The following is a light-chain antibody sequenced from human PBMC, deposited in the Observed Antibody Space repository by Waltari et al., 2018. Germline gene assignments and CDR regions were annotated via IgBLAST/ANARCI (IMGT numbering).Light chain of an antibody. CDR2: AAS. J-gene: IGKJ2*01. Sequence: CRASQTISRYLNWYHQRPGKAPKLLIYAASTLQCGVPSRFSGSGSGSDFTLTITSLQPEDFGTYYCQQSYTTPRYTFGQGTKLQIK. V-gene: IGKV1-39*01. CDR1: QTISRY. CDR3: QQSYTTPRYT.